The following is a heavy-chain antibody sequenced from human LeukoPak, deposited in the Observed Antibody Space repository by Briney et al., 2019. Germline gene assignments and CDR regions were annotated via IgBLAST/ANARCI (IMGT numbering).Heavy chain of an antibody. CDR2: ISSSSSTI. Sequence: GGSLRLSCAASGFTFSSYAMSWVRQAPGKGLEWVSYISSSSSTIYYADSVKGRFTISRDNAKNSLYLQMNSLRAEDTAVYYCAGGITIFGVAANWFDPWGQGTLVTVSS. CDR1: GFTFSSYA. D-gene: IGHD3-3*01. V-gene: IGHV3-48*01. J-gene: IGHJ5*02. CDR3: AGGITIFGVAANWFDP.